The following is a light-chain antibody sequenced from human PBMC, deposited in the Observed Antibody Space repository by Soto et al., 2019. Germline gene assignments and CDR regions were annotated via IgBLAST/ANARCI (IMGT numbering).Light chain of an antibody. Sequence: QSALTQPASVSGSPGQSITISCTGTSSDVGGYNYVSWYQQHPGKAPKLMIYDVSNRPSGVSNRFSGSKSGNTASLTIAGHQPEDEAYYYCNSYTSSGTGVFGTGTKVTVL. J-gene: IGLJ1*01. V-gene: IGLV2-14*01. CDR1: SSDVGGYNY. CDR2: DVS. CDR3: NSYTSSGTGV.